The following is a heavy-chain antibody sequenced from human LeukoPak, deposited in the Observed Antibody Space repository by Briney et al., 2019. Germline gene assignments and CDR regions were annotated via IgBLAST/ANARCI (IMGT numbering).Heavy chain of an antibody. V-gene: IGHV4-59*08. CDR1: GDSLSRSS. CDR2: MFYGGTT. Sequence: SETLSLTCTVSGDSLSRSSWSWIRQSPGGGLEWIGYMFYGGTTNHNPSLKGRVTMSMVTSKDQFSLSLSSVTAADTAVYYCARHYDTSRYYYSFDIWGQGTLVTVSS. CDR3: ARHYDTSRYYYSFDI. D-gene: IGHD3-22*01. J-gene: IGHJ4*02.